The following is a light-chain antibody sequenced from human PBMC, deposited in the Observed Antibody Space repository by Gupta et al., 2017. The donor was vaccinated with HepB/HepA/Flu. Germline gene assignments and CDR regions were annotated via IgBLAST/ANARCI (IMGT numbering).Light chain of an antibody. Sequence: QSALTQPASVSGSPGQSITIACTGTSSDVGGYNYVSWYQQHPGKAPKLMIYDVSKRPAGVSNRFSGSKSGNTASLTISVLQDEDEADYYCSSDTSSSTLVFGTGTKVTVL. CDR1: SSDVGGYNY. V-gene: IGLV2-14*01. CDR2: DVS. CDR3: SSDTSSSTLV. J-gene: IGLJ1*01.